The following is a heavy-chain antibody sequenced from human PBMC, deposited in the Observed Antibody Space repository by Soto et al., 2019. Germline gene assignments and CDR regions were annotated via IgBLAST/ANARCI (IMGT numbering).Heavy chain of an antibody. Sequence: PSETLSLTCTVSGGSISSSSYYWGWIRQPPGKGLEWIGSIYYSGSTYYNPSLKSRVTISVDTSKNQFSLKLSSVTAADTAVYYCARPFVVPAAMGYYYYGMDVWGQGTTVTVSS. CDR1: GGSISSSSYY. CDR3: ARPFVVPAAMGYYYYGMDV. J-gene: IGHJ6*02. V-gene: IGHV4-39*01. CDR2: IYYSGST. D-gene: IGHD2-2*01.